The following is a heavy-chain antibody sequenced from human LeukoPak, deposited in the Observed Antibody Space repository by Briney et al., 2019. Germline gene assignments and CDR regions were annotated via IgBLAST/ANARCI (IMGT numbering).Heavy chain of an antibody. CDR1: GGSISSYY. J-gene: IGHJ4*02. CDR3: ARVLESTFDY. V-gene: IGHV4-59*01. Sequence: SSETLPLTCTVSGGSISSYYWSWIRQPPGKGLEWIGYIYYSGSTNYNPSLKSRVTISVDTSKNQFSLKLSSVTAADTAVYYCARVLESTFDYWGQGTLVTVSS. CDR2: IYYSGST. D-gene: IGHD1-1*01.